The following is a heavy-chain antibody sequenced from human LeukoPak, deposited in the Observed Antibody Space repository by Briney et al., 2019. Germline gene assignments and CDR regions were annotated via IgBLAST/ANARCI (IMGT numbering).Heavy chain of an antibody. D-gene: IGHD4-17*01. J-gene: IGHJ2*01. CDR1: GGSISSYY. CDR2: IYYSGST. CDR3: ASKLTTVTKGSNWYFDL. V-gene: IGHV4-59*12. Sequence: PSETLSLTCTVSGGSISSYYWSWIRQPPGKGLEWIGYIYYSGSTNYNPSLKSRVTISVDTSKNQFSLKLSSVTAADTAVYYCASKLTTVTKGSNWYFDLWGRGTLVTVSS.